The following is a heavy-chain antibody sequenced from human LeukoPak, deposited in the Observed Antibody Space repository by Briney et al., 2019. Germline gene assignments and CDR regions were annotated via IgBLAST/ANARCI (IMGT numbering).Heavy chain of an antibody. J-gene: IGHJ6*02. CDR3: TTEGYYGSGYYGMDV. D-gene: IGHD3-10*01. CDR2: IKSKTDGGTT. Sequence: GGSLRLSCAASGFTFSNAWMSWVRQAPGKGLEWVGRIKSKTDGGTTDYAAPVKGRFTISRDDSKNTLYLQMNSLKTEDTAVYYCTTEGYYGSGYYGMDVWGQGTTVTVSS. CDR1: GFTFSNAW. V-gene: IGHV3-15*01.